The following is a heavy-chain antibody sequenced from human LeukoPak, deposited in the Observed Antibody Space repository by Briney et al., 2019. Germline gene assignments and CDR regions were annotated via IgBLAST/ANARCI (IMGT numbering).Heavy chain of an antibody. Sequence: GGSLRLSCAASGFTFRSYRMNWVRQAPGKGLEWVASIKQGESERYYVDSVNGRFTISRDNAKNSLYMQMNSLRAEDTAVYYCARGDNSAFDIWGQGTMVTVSS. D-gene: IGHD3-22*01. J-gene: IGHJ3*02. CDR1: GFTFRSYR. CDR3: ARGDNSAFDI. CDR2: IKQGESER. V-gene: IGHV3-7*04.